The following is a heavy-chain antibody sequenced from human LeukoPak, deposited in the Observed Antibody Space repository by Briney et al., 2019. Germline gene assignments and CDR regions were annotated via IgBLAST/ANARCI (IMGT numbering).Heavy chain of an antibody. CDR3: AKDPPGSRIIMAAFDY. J-gene: IGHJ4*02. CDR2: IRGSGGGA. V-gene: IGHV3-23*01. Sequence: GGSLRLSCAASGFTGSSKYMSWVRQAPGKGLEWVSGIRGSGGGAYYADSVKGRFTISRDNSKNTLYLHMNSLRAEDTAVYYCAKDPPGSRIIMAAFDYWGQGTLVTVSS. D-gene: IGHD3-10*01. CDR1: GFTGSSKY.